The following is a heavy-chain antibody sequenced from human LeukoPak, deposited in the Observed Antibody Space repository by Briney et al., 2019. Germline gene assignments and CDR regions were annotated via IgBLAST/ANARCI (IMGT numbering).Heavy chain of an antibody. CDR3: ARVRCSSNSCFPDY. CDR2: IKQDGSDK. V-gene: IGHV3-7*01. Sequence: GGSLRLSCAASGFTFSSHWVHWVRQAPGQGLEWVANIKQDGSDKYYVDSVKGRFTISRDNAKNSLFLQMNSLRSEDTAVYYCARVRCSSNSCFPDYWGQGALVTFSS. D-gene: IGHD2-2*01. J-gene: IGHJ4*02. CDR1: GFTFSSHW.